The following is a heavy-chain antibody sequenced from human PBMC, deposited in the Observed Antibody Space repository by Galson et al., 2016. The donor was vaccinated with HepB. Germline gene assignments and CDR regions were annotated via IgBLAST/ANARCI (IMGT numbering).Heavy chain of an antibody. D-gene: IGHD2-15*01. Sequence: SLRLSCAASGFTFSSHDMHWVRQAPGKGLEWVAFIRLDGSNVKYADSVKGRFTITRDNSKNTLYIQMNSLRAYDTAMYYCAASPYCGGGSCYPGGDWGQGTLVTVSS. V-gene: IGHV3-30*02. J-gene: IGHJ4*02. CDR3: AASPYCGGGSCYPGGD. CDR2: IRLDGSNV. CDR1: GFTFSSHD.